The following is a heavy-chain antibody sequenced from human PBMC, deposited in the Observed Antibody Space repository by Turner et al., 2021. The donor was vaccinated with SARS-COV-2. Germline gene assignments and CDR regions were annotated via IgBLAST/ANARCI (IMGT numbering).Heavy chain of an antibody. CDR2: IYSGGST. J-gene: IGHJ3*02. CDR1: GFTVSSNY. Sequence: EVPLVESGGGLIQPGGSLRLSCAASGFTVSSNYMSWVRQAPGKGLEWVSVIYSGGSTYYADSVKGRFTISRDNSKNTLYLKMNSLRAEDTAVYYCARGYSSGWYQSGAFDIWGQGTMVTVSS. D-gene: IGHD6-19*01. V-gene: IGHV3-53*01. CDR3: ARGYSSGWYQSGAFDI.